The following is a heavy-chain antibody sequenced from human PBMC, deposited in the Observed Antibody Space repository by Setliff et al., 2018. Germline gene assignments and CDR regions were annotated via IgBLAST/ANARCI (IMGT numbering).Heavy chain of an antibody. V-gene: IGHV3-15*01. J-gene: IGHJ6*03. D-gene: IGHD3-22*01. CDR2: IKSKTDGGTT. CDR3: ATGFHYYDSSATGHYYYYVDV. Sequence: GSLRLSCAASGFTFSNAWMSWVRQAPGKGLEWVGRIKSKTDGGTTDYAAPVKGRFTISRDDSKNTLYLQMNSLKTEDTAVYYCATGFHYYDSSATGHYYYYVDVWGKGTTVTVSS. CDR1: GFTFSNAW.